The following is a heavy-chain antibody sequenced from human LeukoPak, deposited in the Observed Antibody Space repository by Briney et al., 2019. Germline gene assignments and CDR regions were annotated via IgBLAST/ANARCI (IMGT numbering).Heavy chain of an antibody. Sequence: PSETLSLTCTVSGGSISSSSYYWGWIRQPPGKGLEWIGTIYYSGGTYYNPSHKSRVTISVDTSKNQFSLKLSSVTAADTAVYYCARDRDYGDAPFDYWGQGTLVTVSS. D-gene: IGHD4-17*01. J-gene: IGHJ4*02. CDR3: ARDRDYGDAPFDY. CDR1: GGSISSSSYY. CDR2: IYYSGGT. V-gene: IGHV4-39*07.